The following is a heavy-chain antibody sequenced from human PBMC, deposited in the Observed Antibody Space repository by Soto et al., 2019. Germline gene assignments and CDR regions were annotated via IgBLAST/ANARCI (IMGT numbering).Heavy chain of an antibody. J-gene: IGHJ6*02. Sequence: QPGGSLRLSCAASGFTFSSYEMNWVRQAPGKGLEWVSYISSSGSTIYYADSVKGQFTISRDNAKNSLYLQMNSLRAEDTAVYYCARDYYDSSGYYYYYYYGMDVWGQGTTVTVSS. D-gene: IGHD3-22*01. V-gene: IGHV3-48*03. CDR3: ARDYYDSSGYYYYYYYGMDV. CDR2: ISSSGSTI. CDR1: GFTFSSYE.